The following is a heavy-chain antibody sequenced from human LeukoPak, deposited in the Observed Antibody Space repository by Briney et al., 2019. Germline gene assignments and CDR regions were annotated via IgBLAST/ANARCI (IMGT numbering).Heavy chain of an antibody. CDR2: IYYTGNT. Sequence: SETLPLTCTVSGVSISSSYSYWGWIRQPPGMGLEWIGSIYYTGNTYYNASLKSQVSISIDTSKNQFSLKLTSVTAADTAVYYCARQTGSGLFILPGGQGTLVTVSS. V-gene: IGHV4-39*01. CDR1: GVSISSSYSY. CDR3: ARQTGSGLFILP. D-gene: IGHD3/OR15-3a*01. J-gene: IGHJ4*02.